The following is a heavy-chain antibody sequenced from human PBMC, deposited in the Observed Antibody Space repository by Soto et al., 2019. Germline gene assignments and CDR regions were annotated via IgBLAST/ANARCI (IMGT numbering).Heavy chain of an antibody. CDR3: TTDPYFSL. CDR1: GFTFSNAW. J-gene: IGHJ4*02. D-gene: IGHD1-26*01. V-gene: IGHV3-15*01. Sequence: EGQLVESGGGLVEPGGSLRLSCATSGFTFSNAWMGWVRQAPGKGLEWVGRLKSKADGGTTDYAAPVKGRFTMSRDDSASILYLQMNSLEPDDTAVYYCTTDPYFSLWDQGTLVTVSS. CDR2: LKSKADGGTT.